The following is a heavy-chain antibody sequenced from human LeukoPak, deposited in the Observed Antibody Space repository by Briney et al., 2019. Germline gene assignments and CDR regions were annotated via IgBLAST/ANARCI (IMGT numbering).Heavy chain of an antibody. Sequence: SETLSLTCAVSDYSISSGYYWGWIRQPPGKGLEWIGSIYHSGSTYYNPSLKSRVTISVDTSKNQFSLKLSSVTAADTAVYYCARSIAVADYYFDYWGQGTLVTVSS. CDR2: IYHSGST. CDR1: DYSISSGYY. CDR3: ARSIAVADYYFDY. V-gene: IGHV4-38-2*01. J-gene: IGHJ4*02. D-gene: IGHD6-19*01.